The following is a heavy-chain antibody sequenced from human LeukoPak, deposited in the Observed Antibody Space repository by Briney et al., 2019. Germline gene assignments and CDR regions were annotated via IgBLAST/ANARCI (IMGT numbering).Heavy chain of an antibody. CDR1: GFTVSSNY. D-gene: IGHD2-2*01. CDR2: IYSGGST. J-gene: IGHJ4*02. CDR3: ARGGASWHLDY. V-gene: IGHV3-53*01. Sequence: GGSLRLSCAASGFTVSSNYMSWVRQAPGKGLEWVSVIYSGGSTYYADSVKGRFTISRDNSKNTLYPQMNSLRAEDTAVYYCARGGASWHLDYWGQGTLVTVSS.